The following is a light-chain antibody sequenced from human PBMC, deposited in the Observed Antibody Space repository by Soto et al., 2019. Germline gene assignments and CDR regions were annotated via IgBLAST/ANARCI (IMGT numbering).Light chain of an antibody. J-gene: IGLJ1*01. V-gene: IGLV2-14*01. CDR1: SSDVGGYNS. CDR2: DVT. Sequence: QSVLTQPASVSGSPGQSITISCTGTSSDVGGYNSVSWYQQHPGKAPKLILYDVTDRPSGVSYRFSGSKSGNTASLTISGLQPADEADYFCSSFTSSVTKVFGSGTKVTVL. CDR3: SSFTSSVTKV.